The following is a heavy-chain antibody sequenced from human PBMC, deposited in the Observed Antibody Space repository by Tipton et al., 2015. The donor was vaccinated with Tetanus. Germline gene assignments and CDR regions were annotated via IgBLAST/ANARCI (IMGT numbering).Heavy chain of an antibody. D-gene: IGHD2-2*01. CDR2: IYYSGST. V-gene: IGHV4-30-4*01. Sequence: TLSLTCSASGDSIRSEDYYWGWIRQSPGKGLERLGYIYYSGSTYNNPSLKSRVSISLDASKNQFSLSLNSVTAADSATYYCARLTCSSPSCYYYYYYYVDVWGTGTAVAVSS. CDR1: GDSIRSEDYY. J-gene: IGHJ6*03. CDR3: ARLTCSSPSCYYYYYYYVDV.